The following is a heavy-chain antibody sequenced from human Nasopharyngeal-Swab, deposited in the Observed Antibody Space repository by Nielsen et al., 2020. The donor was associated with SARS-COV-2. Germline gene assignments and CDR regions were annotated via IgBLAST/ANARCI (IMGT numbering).Heavy chain of an antibody. V-gene: IGHV3-23*01. CDR2: ISGSGGST. J-gene: IGHJ4*02. CDR1: GFTFSSYA. Sequence: GGSLRLSCAASGFTFSSYAMSWVRQAPGKGLEWVSVISGSGGSTYYADSVKGRFTISRDNSKNTLYLQMNSLRAEDTAVYFCTRGLTGHIVQWNPSPYWGQGTLVTVSS. D-gene: IGHD3-16*02. CDR3: TRGLTGHIVQWNPSPY.